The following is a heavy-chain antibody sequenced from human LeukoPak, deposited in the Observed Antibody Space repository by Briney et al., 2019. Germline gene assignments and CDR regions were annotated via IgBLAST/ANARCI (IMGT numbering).Heavy chain of an antibody. CDR1: DGSVSSGSYY. D-gene: IGHD3-9*01. V-gene: IGHV4-61*01. CDR2: IYYSGST. Sequence: PSETLSLTCTVSDGSVSSGSYYWSWIRQPPGKGLEWIGYIYYSGSTNYNPSLKSRVTISVDTSKNQFSLKLSSVTPADTAVYYCAELRYFGYWGQGTLVTVSS. J-gene: IGHJ4*02. CDR3: AELRYFGY.